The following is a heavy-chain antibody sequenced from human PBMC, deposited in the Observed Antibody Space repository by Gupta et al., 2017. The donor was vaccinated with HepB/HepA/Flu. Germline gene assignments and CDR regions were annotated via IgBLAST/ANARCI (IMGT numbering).Heavy chain of an antibody. CDR3: ARVGERLRYDY. V-gene: IGHV3-48*02. Sequence: EVQLVESGGGLVQPGGSLRLSCEASGFTFSRYSMNWVRQAPGKGLEWVSDISSSSSTIYYADSVKGRFTISRDNAKNSRYLQMNSLRDEDTAVYYCARVGERLRYDYWGQGTLVTVSS. D-gene: IGHD3-9*01. J-gene: IGHJ4*02. CDR1: GFTFSRYS. CDR2: ISSSSSTI.